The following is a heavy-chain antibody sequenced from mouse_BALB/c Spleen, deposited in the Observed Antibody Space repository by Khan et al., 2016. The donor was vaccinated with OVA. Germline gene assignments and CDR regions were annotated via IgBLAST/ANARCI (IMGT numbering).Heavy chain of an antibody. CDR1: GYTFTSYG. Sequence: QIQLVQSGPELKKPGETVKISCKASGYTFTSYGMNWVKQSPGKGLKWMGWINTYTGEPTYADDFKGRFAFSLASYASTAYLQITNLKNEDPAAYTYASENYGNTRYFDVWGAGTTVTVSS. CDR3: ASENYGNTRYFDV. J-gene: IGHJ1*01. D-gene: IGHD1-1*02. CDR2: INTYTGEP. V-gene: IGHV9-3-1*01.